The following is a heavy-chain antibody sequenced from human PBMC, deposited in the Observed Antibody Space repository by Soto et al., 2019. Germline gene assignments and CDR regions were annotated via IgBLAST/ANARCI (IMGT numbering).Heavy chain of an antibody. J-gene: IGHJ6*02. CDR1: GFTFSSYS. CDR3: AKYGGKVVAGTKYYYGMDV. D-gene: IGHD6-19*01. V-gene: IGHV3-21*04. Sequence: GGSLRLSCAASGFTFSSYSMNWVRQAPGKGLEWVSSISSSSYIYYADSVKGRFTISRDDAKNSLYLQMNSLRADDTAVYYCAKYGGKVVAGTKYYYGMDVWGQGTTVTVSS. CDR2: ISSSSYI.